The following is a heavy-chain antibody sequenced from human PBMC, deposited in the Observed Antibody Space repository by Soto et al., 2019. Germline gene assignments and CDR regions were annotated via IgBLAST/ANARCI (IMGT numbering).Heavy chain of an antibody. V-gene: IGHV3-23*01. J-gene: IGHJ2*01. CDR1: GFTFSSYA. Sequence: EVQLLESGGGLVQPGGSLRLSCVASGFTFSSYAMNWVRQAPGKGLEWVSVISGSGDSTYYADSVKGRFTISRDNSKNTVYLQMNSLRAGDTAVYYCARRERGWYFDLWGRGTLVTVSS. CDR3: ARRERGWYFDL. CDR2: ISGSGDST.